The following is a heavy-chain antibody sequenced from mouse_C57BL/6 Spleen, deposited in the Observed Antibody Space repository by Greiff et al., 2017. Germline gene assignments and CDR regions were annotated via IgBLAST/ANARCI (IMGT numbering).Heavy chain of an antibody. CDR2: INPNNGGT. D-gene: IGHD2-5*01. Sequence: VVEPGASVKISCKASGYTFTDYYMNWVKQSHGKSLEWIGDINPNNGGTSYNQKFKGKATLTVDKSSSTAYMELRSLTSEDSAVYYCARSYSNYFWFAYWGQGTLVTVSA. V-gene: IGHV1-26*01. J-gene: IGHJ3*01. CDR1: GYTFTDYY. CDR3: ARSYSNYFWFAY.